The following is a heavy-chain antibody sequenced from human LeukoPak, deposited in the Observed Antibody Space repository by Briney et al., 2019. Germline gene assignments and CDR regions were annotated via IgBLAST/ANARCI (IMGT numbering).Heavy chain of an antibody. Sequence: GGSLRLSCAASGFTFSSYEMNWVRQAPGKGLEWVSYISSSGSTIYYADSVKGRFTISRDNSKNTLYLQMNSLRAEDTAVYYCARTIQLWDDFDYWGQGTLVTVSS. J-gene: IGHJ4*02. V-gene: IGHV3-48*03. CDR3: ARTIQLWDDFDY. CDR1: GFTFSSYE. CDR2: ISSSGSTI. D-gene: IGHD5-18*01.